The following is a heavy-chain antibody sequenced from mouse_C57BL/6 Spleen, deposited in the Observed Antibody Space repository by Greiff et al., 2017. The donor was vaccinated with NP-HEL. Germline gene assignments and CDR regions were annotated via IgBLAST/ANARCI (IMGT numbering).Heavy chain of an antibody. Sequence: LMESGPGLVQPSQSLSITCTVSGFSLTSYGVHWVRQSPGKGLEWLGVIWRGGSTDYNAAFMSRLSITKDNSKSQVFFKMNRLQADDTAIYYGAKGGYYDAMDYWGQGTSVTVSS. J-gene: IGHJ4*01. CDR3: AKGGYYDAMDY. V-gene: IGHV2-5*01. CDR1: GFSLTSYG. CDR2: IWRGGST. D-gene: IGHD2-2*01.